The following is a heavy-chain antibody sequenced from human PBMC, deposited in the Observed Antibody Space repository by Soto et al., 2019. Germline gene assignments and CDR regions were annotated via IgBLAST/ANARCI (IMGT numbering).Heavy chain of an antibody. CDR1: GYTFTSYY. V-gene: IGHV1-46*01. Sequence: ASVKVSCKASGYTFTSYYMHWVRQAPGQGLEWMGIINPSGGSTSYAQKFQGRVTMTRDTSTSTVYMELSSLRSEDTAVYSCERRATLRGMDVWGQGTTVTVSS. J-gene: IGHJ6*02. D-gene: IGHD1-26*01. CDR3: ERRATLRGMDV. CDR2: INPSGGST.